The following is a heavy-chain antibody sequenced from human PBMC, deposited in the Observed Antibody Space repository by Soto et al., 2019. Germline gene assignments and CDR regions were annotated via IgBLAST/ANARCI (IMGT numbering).Heavy chain of an antibody. D-gene: IGHD2-21*01. CDR3: ALNSGRDWAEYFQH. Sequence: EVQLVESGGDLVQPGGSLRLSCAASGFTVSRSYMSWVRQAPGKGLEWVSTVYSDDSTYYADSVKGRFSISRDNSENTLYLQMHSLRAEDTAVYYCALNSGRDWAEYFQHWGQGTLVTVSS. J-gene: IGHJ1*01. CDR1: GFTVSRSY. V-gene: IGHV3-66*01. CDR2: VYSDDST.